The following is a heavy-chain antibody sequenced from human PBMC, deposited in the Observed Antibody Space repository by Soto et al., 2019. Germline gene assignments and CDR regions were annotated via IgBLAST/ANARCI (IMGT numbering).Heavy chain of an antibody. V-gene: IGHV3-9*01. CDR2: ISWNSGSI. Sequence: GGSLRLSWAASGFTFDDYAMHWVRQAPGKGLEWVSGISWNSGSIGYADSVKGRFTISRDNAKNSLYLQMNSLRAEDTALYYCAKDMRQGGQLRYFDWLLPFDAFDIWGQGTMVTVSS. CDR3: AKDMRQGGQLRYFDWLLPFDAFDI. D-gene: IGHD3-9*01. CDR1: GFTFDDYA. J-gene: IGHJ3*02.